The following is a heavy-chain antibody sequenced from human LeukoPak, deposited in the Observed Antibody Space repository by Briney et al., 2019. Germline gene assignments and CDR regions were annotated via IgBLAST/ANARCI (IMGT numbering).Heavy chain of an antibody. CDR3: AKDKISGDGKWCFDV. V-gene: IGHV3-66*01. CDR2: IYSGGYT. CDR1: GFTVTTNY. J-gene: IGHJ2*01. Sequence: PGGSLRLSCAASGFTVTTNYMTWVRQAPGKGLEWVSIIYSGGYTDYADSVKGRFTISRDNSKNTLDLQMNSLRAEDTAVYYCAKDKISGDGKWCFDVWGRGTQVTVSS. D-gene: IGHD7-27*01.